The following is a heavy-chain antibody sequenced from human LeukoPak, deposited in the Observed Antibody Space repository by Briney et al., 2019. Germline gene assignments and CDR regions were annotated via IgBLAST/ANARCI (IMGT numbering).Heavy chain of an antibody. D-gene: IGHD5-24*01. CDR3: TRVGYIDEGIDY. Sequence: GGSRRLSCLASGFPFSSYWMTWVRQAPGKGLEWVANIKQDGSKKSYVDSVKGRFTISRDNAKNSLYLQMNSLRAEDTAIYYCTRVGYIDEGIDYWGQGTLVTVSS. V-gene: IGHV3-7*04. J-gene: IGHJ4*02. CDR1: GFPFSSYW. CDR2: IKQDGSKK.